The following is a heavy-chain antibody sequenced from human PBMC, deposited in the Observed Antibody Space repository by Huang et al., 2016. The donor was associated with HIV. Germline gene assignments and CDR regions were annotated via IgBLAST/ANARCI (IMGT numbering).Heavy chain of an antibody. CDR1: GFIFNDFA. V-gene: IGHV3-49*03. J-gene: IGHJ6*03. D-gene: IGHD4-17*01. Sequence: VESGGDAVQSGRSLRLSCRGSGFIFNDFAINWFRQSPRKGLEWIGCVRSIALGGASKSAPSVKDRFSVSRDEAKNVAFLQMENLQVDDTAVYYCSPTGDDYFYYYMDVWGNGTTVIVS. CDR3: SPTGDDYFYYYMDV. CDR2: VRSIALGGAS.